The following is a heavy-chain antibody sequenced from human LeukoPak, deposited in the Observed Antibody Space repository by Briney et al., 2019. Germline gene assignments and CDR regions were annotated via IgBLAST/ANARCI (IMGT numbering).Heavy chain of an antibody. CDR3: GRERDSSGVWVSHYYMDV. J-gene: IGHJ6*03. V-gene: IGHV1-2*02. D-gene: IGHD6-19*01. Sequence: ASVTVTCKSSGYTFTGYYMHWLRPPPAKGLEWMGWINPNSGGSNYAQKLQDRVTMTSDTSIHTAYMELNRLRYDDTAVDYCGRERDSSGVWVSHYYMDVWGKGTTVTVS. CDR2: INPNSGGS. CDR1: GYTFTGYY.